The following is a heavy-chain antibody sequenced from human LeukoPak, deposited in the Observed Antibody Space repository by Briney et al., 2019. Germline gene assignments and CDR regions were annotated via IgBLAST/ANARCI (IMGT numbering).Heavy chain of an antibody. Sequence: ASVKVSCKASGYTFIGHYLHWVRQAPGQGLEWMGRTNPNSGGTNYAQKFQGRVTMTRDTSISTAFMELSRLRSDDTAVYFCATISNLFYDSSGFSDVDYWGQGTLVTVSS. CDR1: GYTFIGHY. CDR2: TNPNSGGT. D-gene: IGHD3-22*01. J-gene: IGHJ4*02. V-gene: IGHV1-2*06. CDR3: ATISNLFYDSSGFSDVDY.